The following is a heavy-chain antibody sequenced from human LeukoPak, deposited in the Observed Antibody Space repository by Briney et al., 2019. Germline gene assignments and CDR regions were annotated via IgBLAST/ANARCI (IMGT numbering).Heavy chain of an antibody. D-gene: IGHD3-10*01. CDR3: ARADLLWFGELLSIDY. Sequence: ASVKVSCKASGYTSTSYGISWVRQAPGQGLEWMGWISAYNGNTNYAQKLQGRVTMTTDTSTSTAYMELRSLRSDDTAVYYCARADLLWFGELLSIDYWGQGTLVTVSS. CDR1: GYTSTSYG. CDR2: ISAYNGNT. J-gene: IGHJ4*02. V-gene: IGHV1-18*01.